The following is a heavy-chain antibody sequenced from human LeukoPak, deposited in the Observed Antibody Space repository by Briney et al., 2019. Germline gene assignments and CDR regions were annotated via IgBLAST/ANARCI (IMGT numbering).Heavy chain of an antibody. CDR1: GFTFDDYA. CDR3: AKDTSLRLSYYFDY. D-gene: IGHD2/OR15-2a*01. J-gene: IGHJ4*02. CDR2: TSWNSGSI. V-gene: IGHV3-9*01. Sequence: TGGSLRLSCAASGFTFDDYAMHWVRQAPGKGLEWVSGTSWNSGSIGYADSVKGRFTISRDNAKNSLYLQMNSLRAEDTALYYCAKDTSLRLSYYFDYWGQGTLVTVSS.